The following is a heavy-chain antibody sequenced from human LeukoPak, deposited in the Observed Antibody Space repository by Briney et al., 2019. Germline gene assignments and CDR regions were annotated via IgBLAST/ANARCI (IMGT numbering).Heavy chain of an antibody. J-gene: IGHJ4*02. CDR1: GYTLTELS. V-gene: IGHV1-24*01. CDR3: AIESLGELSLPFLDY. D-gene: IGHD3-16*02. Sequence: ASVKVSCKVSGYTLTELSMHWVRQAPGKGLERMGGFDPEDGETIYAQKFQGRVTMTEDTSTDTAYMELSSLRSEDTAVYYCAIESLGELSLPFLDYWGQGTLVTVSS. CDR2: FDPEDGET.